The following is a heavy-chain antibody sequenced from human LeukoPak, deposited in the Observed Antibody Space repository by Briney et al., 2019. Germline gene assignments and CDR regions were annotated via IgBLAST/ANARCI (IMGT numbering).Heavy chain of an antibody. Sequence: SGGSLRLSCAASGFTFSSYAMHWVRQAPGKGLEWVSSISSSSSYIYYADSVKGRFTISRDNAKNSLYLQMNSLRAEDTAVYYCARNDSVAVAGSPDAFDIWGQGTMVTVSS. J-gene: IGHJ3*02. V-gene: IGHV3-21*01. CDR3: ARNDSVAVAGSPDAFDI. CDR1: GFTFSSYA. D-gene: IGHD6-19*01. CDR2: ISSSSSYI.